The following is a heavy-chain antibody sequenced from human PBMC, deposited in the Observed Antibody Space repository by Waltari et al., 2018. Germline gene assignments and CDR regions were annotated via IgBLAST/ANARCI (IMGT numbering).Heavy chain of an antibody. CDR3: AREREALRYYDSSGDDAFDI. D-gene: IGHD3-22*01. Sequence: PGQGLEWMGRIIPILGIANYAQKFQGRVTITADNSTSTAYMELSSLRSEDTAVYYCAREREALRYYDSSGDDAFDIWGQGTMVTVSS. J-gene: IGHJ3*02. V-gene: IGHV1-69*04. CDR2: IIPILGIA.